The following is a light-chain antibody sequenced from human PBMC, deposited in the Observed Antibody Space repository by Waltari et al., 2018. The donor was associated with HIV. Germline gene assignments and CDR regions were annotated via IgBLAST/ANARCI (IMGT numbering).Light chain of an antibody. CDR2: DAS. Sequence: EIVLTQAPATLSVSPGERVTISCRARQHILTTFAWSQQKPCQRPSLLIYDASTRATGIPDRFSGSGSGTDFALTISSAQSEDFAVYFCQQYNNWLFTFGPGTKVDIK. J-gene: IGKJ3*01. CDR1: QHILTT. V-gene: IGKV3-15*01. CDR3: QQYNNWLFT.